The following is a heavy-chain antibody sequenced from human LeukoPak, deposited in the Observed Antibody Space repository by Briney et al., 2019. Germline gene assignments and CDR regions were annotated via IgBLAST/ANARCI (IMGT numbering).Heavy chain of an antibody. V-gene: IGHV3-11*01. Sequence: GGSLRLSCAASGFTFSDYYMSWIRQAPGKGLEWVSYISSSGSTIYYADSVKGRFTISRDNAKNSLYPQVNSLRVEDTAVYYCVGYCSTTGCADHGYWGQGTLVTVSS. CDR2: ISSSGSTI. CDR1: GFTFSDYY. J-gene: IGHJ4*02. D-gene: IGHD2-2*01. CDR3: VGYCSTTGCADHGY.